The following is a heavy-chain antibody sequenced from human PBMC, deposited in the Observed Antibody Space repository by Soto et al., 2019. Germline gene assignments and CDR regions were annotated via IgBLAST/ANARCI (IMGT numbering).Heavy chain of an antibody. CDR2: ISASGAGT. Sequence: VQLVESGGGVVQPGRSLRLSCAASGFTFSSYGMHWVRQAPGKGLEWVASISASGAGTYHADSVKGRFTISRDNSKNTLYLQMNSLRAEDTAIYYCAALRPVGGTGYWGQGTLVSVSS. D-gene: IGHD1-7*01. V-gene: IGHV3-23*04. CDR3: AALRPVGGTGY. J-gene: IGHJ4*02. CDR1: GFTFSSYG.